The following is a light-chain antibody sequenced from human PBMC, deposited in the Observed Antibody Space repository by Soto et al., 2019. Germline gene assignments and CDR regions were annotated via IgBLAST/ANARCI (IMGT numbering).Light chain of an antibody. CDR3: QQYDTYPWT. CDR1: QSISSW. CDR2: KAS. V-gene: IGKV1-5*03. Sequence: DIQMTQSPSTLSASVGDRVTITCRASQSISSWLAWYQQKPGKAPNLLIFKASTLASGVPSRFSGSGSGTEFTLTISSLQPDDFVTYYCQQYDTYPWTFGQGTKVGIK. J-gene: IGKJ1*01.